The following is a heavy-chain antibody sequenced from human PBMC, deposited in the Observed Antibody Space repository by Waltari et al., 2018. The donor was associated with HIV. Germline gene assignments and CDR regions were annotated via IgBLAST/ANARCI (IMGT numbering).Heavy chain of an antibody. CDR1: VGTFSGYY. Sequence: QVQLQQWGAGLLKPSATLSLTCAVYVGTFSGYYWTWIRQAPGKGLEWIGEINHSGKTNYNPSLKSRLTLSVDTSKNQVSLRMKSVTGADTAIYYCAREKSRASKWYGIFYYDAWGQGTLVSVPS. V-gene: IGHV4-34*02. CDR2: INHSGKT. D-gene: IGHD2-15*01. J-gene: IGHJ5*02. CDR3: AREKSRASKWYGIFYYDA.